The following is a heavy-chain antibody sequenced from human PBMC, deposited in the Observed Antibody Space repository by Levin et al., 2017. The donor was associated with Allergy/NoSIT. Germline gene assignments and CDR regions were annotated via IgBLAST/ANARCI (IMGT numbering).Heavy chain of an antibody. V-gene: IGHV1-46*02. CDR3: ARNVASGLDY. CDR2: INPRGGST. Sequence: GASVKVSCKASGYTFNTYYIHWVRQAPGQGLEWMGFINPRGGSTSYAQKFQGRVTMTSDTSTGTVYMELSSLRPEDTAVYYCARNVASGLDYWGQGTLIAVSS. D-gene: IGHD3-10*01. J-gene: IGHJ4*02. CDR1: GYTFNTYY.